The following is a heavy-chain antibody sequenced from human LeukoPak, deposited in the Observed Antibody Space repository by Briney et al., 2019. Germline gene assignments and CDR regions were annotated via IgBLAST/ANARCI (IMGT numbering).Heavy chain of an antibody. CDR2: IYSRGST. Sequence: SETLSLTCTVSGASISSYSWNWIRQPAGKGPEWLGRIYSRGSTNYNPSLKSRVTMSVDKSQNQFSLKLDSVTAPYTPVYYCARDYYDNSGHYPFDFWGQGTLVTVSS. V-gene: IGHV4-4*07. CDR3: ARDYYDNSGHYPFDF. CDR1: GASISSYS. D-gene: IGHD3-22*01. J-gene: IGHJ4*02.